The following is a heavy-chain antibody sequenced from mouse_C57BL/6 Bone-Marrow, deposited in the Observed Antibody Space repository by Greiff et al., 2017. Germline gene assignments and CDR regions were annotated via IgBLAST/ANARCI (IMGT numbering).Heavy chain of an antibody. J-gene: IGHJ3*01. CDR2: INSDGVSN. CDR3: ARLQRGLWFAY. D-gene: IGHD4-1*02. Sequence: EVKLVESGGGLVQPGESLKLSCESNEYEFPSHDMSWVRKTPEKRLELVAAINSDGVSNNYPDTMERRFIISRDNTQKTLYLQMSSLMSEETALYYCARLQRGLWFAYWGQGTLVTVSA. CDR1: EYEFPSHD. V-gene: IGHV5-2*01.